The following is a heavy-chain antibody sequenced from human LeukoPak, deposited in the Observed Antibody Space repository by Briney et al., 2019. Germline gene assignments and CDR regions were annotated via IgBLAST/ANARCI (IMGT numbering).Heavy chain of an antibody. CDR3: AKAQATDIVVVVAAIREDAFDI. D-gene: IGHD2-15*01. CDR1: GFTFSTFA. J-gene: IGHJ3*02. CDR2: ISYDGNNK. V-gene: IGHV3-30-3*01. Sequence: GGSLRLSCAASGFTFSTFAMHWVRQAPGKGLEWVAVISYDGNNKYYADSVKGRFTISRDNSKNTLYLQMNSLRVEDTAVYYCAKAQATDIVVVVAAIREDAFDIWGQGTMVTVSS.